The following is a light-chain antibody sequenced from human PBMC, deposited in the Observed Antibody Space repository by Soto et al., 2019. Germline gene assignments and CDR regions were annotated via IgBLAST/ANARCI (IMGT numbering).Light chain of an antibody. Sequence: EIVMTQSPATLSVSPGERASLSCRASQSVNSHLAWYQQKPGQAPRLLIYGASSRATGIPDRFSGSGSGTDFTLTISRLEPEDVAVYYCQQYGSSPPFTFGPGTKVDIK. CDR1: QSVNSH. CDR3: QQYGSSPPFT. CDR2: GAS. V-gene: IGKV3-20*01. J-gene: IGKJ3*01.